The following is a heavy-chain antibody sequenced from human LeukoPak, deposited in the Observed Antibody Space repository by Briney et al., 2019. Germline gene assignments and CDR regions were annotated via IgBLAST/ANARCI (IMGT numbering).Heavy chain of an antibody. V-gene: IGHV3-21*01. CDR3: ARGVAAGTKYYYYYMDV. Sequence: PGGSLRLSCAASGFTFSSYSMNWVRQAPGKGLEWVSSISSSSSYIHYADSVKGRFTISRDNAKNSLYLQMNSLRAEDTAVYYCARGVAAGTKYYYYYMDVWGKGTTVTVSS. CDR2: ISSSSSYI. D-gene: IGHD6-13*01. CDR1: GFTFSSYS. J-gene: IGHJ6*03.